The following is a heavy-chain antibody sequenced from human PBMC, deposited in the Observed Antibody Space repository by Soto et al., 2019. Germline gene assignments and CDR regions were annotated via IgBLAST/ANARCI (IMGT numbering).Heavy chain of an antibody. CDR3: ARHADIVVVPAAIRQSLYYYYGMDV. CDR1: GYSFTSYW. Sequence: GESLKISCKGSGYSFTSYWIGWVRQMPGKGLEWMGIIYPGDSDTRYSPSFQGQVTISADKSISTAYLQWSSLKASDTATYYCARHADIVVVPAAIRQSLYYYYGMDVWGQGTTVTVSS. D-gene: IGHD2-2*02. V-gene: IGHV5-51*01. CDR2: IYPGDSDT. J-gene: IGHJ6*02.